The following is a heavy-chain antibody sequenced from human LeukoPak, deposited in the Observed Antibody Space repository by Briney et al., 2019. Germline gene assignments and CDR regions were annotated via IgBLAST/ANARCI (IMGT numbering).Heavy chain of an antibody. V-gene: IGHV1-2*02. J-gene: IGHJ4*02. Sequence: ASVKVSCKASGYTFTGYYMHWVRQAPGQGLEWMGWINPNSGGTNYAQKFQGRVTMTRDTSISTAYMELSRLRSDDTAVYFCARFDGSSESFDYWGQGTLVTVSS. CDR2: INPNSGGT. CDR3: ARFDGSSESFDY. CDR1: GYTFTGYY. D-gene: IGHD3-22*01.